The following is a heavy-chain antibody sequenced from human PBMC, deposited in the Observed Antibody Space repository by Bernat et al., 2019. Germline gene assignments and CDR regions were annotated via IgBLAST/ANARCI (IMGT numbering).Heavy chain of an antibody. J-gene: IGHJ6*02. D-gene: IGHD1-26*01. CDR2: IVVGSGNT. CDR3: AGGSSPYYYYGMDV. CDR1: GFTFTSSA. V-gene: IGHV1-58*01. Sequence: QMQLVQSGPEVKKPGTSVKVSCKASGFTFTSSAVQWVRQARGQRLEWIGWIVVGSGNTNYAQKFQERVTITRDMSTSTAYMELSSLRSEDTAVYHCAGGSSPYYYYGMDVWGQGTTVTVSS.